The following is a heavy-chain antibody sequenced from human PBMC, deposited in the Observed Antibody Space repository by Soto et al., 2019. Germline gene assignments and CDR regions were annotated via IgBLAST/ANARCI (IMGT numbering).Heavy chain of an antibody. CDR1: GFTFSSYS. CDR2: ISSSSSTI. CDR3: ARDLNYCLFDS. Sequence: EVQLVESGGGLVQPGGSLRLSCAASGFTFSSYSMNWVRQAPGKGLEWVSYISSSSSTIYYADSVKGRFTISRDNAKNSLYLQMNSLRAEDTAVYYCARDLNYCLFDSWGQGTLVTVSS. J-gene: IGHJ4*02. V-gene: IGHV3-48*01. D-gene: IGHD1-7*01.